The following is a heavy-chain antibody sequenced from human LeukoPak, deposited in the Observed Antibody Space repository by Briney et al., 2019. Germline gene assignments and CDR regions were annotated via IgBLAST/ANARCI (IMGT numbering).Heavy chain of an antibody. CDR2: IYYTGGT. CDR3: GSSHSSSWYEF. Sequence: PSETLTLTCTVSGGPVSDSSYYWGRIRQPPGEVRGQLGSIYYTGGTYYSPSLRSRDILSADPSMNLSSLYLHSVSGPDTVLYFCGSSHSSSWYEFWGQGTLVPVSS. CDR1: GGPVSDSSYY. V-gene: IGHV4-39*07. J-gene: IGHJ4*02. D-gene: IGHD6-13*01.